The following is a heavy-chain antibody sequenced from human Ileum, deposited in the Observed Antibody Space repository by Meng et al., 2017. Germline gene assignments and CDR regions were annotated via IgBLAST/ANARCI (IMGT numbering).Heavy chain of an antibody. V-gene: IGHV4-4*03. J-gene: IGHJ4*02. CDR1: GGSISSSFY. CDR2: IYLAGSP. CDR3: VRHGGKYFDS. Sequence: QESGPGLGGPPGPLSLTSTVSGGSISSSFYWSWVRQSPGKGLEWIGQIYLAGSPNYNPSLESRVTISVDKSKNQFSLRLTSVTAADTATFYCVRHGGKYFDSWGQGTLVTVSS. D-gene: IGHD2-15*01.